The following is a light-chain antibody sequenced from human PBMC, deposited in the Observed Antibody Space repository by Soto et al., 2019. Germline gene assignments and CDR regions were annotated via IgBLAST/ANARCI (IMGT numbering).Light chain of an antibody. CDR3: QQYGSSPPT. J-gene: IGKJ1*01. Sequence: EIVLISVPGTLLLSPGERATLSCRASQSVSSSYLAWYQQKPGQAPRLLIYGASSRATGIPDRFSGSGSGTDFTLTISRLEPEDFAVYYCQQYGSSPPTFGQGTKVDIK. V-gene: IGKV3-20*01. CDR1: QSVSSSY. CDR2: GAS.